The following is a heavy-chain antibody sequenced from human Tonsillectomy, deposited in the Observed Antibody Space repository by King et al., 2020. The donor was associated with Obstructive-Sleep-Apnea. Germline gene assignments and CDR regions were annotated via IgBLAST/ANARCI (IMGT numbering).Heavy chain of an antibody. V-gene: IGHV3-48*01. CDR3: AREVRGYNMNDAFDI. Sequence: EVQLVESGGGLVQPGGSLRLSCAASGFTFSSYSMNWVRQAPGKGLEWVSYISSSSSTIYYAESVKGRFTISRDNAKNSLYLQMNSLRAEDTAVYYCAREVRGYNMNDAFDIWGQGTMVTVSS. CDR1: GFTFSSYS. J-gene: IGHJ3*02. CDR2: ISSSSSTI. D-gene: IGHD5-18*01.